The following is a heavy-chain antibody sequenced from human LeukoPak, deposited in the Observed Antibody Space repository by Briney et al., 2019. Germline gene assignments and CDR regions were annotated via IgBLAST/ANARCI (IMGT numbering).Heavy chain of an antibody. J-gene: IGHJ5*02. Sequence: GRCLTLAWPPAAFTFDDYCMSWVRQAPGKGLEWVACINWNGGSTGYVDSVKGRFTISRDNAKNSLYLQMNSLRAEDTALYYCARGLYCSGGSCYPWFDPWGQGTLVTVSS. CDR3: ARGLYCSGGSCYPWFDP. CDR2: INWNGGST. D-gene: IGHD2-15*01. CDR1: AFTFDDYC. V-gene: IGHV3-20*04.